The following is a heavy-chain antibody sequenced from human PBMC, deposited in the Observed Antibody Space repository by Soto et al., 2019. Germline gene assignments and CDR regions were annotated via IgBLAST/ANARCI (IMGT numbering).Heavy chain of an antibody. CDR1: GFTFSSYA. CDR3: AKDHGLLVVITLFDY. CDR2: IRGSGGST. V-gene: IGHV3-23*01. D-gene: IGHD3-22*01. Sequence: GGCLRLSCAASGFTFSSYAMSWVRQAPGKGLEWVSAIRGSGGSTYYADSVKGRFTISRDNSKNTLYLQMNSLRAEDTDVYYCAKDHGLLVVITLFDYWGQGTLVTVSS. J-gene: IGHJ4*02.